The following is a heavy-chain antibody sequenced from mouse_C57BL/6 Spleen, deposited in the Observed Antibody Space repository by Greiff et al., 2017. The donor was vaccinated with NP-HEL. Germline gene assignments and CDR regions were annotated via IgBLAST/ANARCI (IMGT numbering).Heavy chain of an antibody. D-gene: IGHD2-13*01. CDR3: ARGGDSYFDY. V-gene: IGHV1-55*01. Sequence: QVQLKQPGAELVKPGASVKMSCKASGYTFTSYWITWVKQRPGQGLEWIGAIYPGSGSTNYNEKFKSKATLTVDTSSSTAYMQLSSLTSEDSAVYYCARGGDSYFDYWGQGTTLTVSS. CDR1: GYTFTSYW. CDR2: IYPGSGST. J-gene: IGHJ2*01.